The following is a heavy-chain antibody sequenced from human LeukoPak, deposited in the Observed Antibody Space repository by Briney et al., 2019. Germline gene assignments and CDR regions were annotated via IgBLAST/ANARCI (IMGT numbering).Heavy chain of an antibody. J-gene: IGHJ3*02. V-gene: IGHV3-66*01. Sequence: GGSLRLSCAASGITVSSNYMSWVRQAPGKGLEWISTIYGGGSTYYADSVKGRFTISRDNSKNTVFLQMNSLRAEDTAVYYCASGKYAPVGATYSFDIWGQGTMVTVSS. D-gene: IGHD2-15*01. CDR1: GITVSSNY. CDR2: IYGGGST. CDR3: ASGKYAPVGATYSFDI.